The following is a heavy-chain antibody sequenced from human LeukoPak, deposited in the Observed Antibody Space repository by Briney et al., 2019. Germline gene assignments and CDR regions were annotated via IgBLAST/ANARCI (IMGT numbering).Heavy chain of an antibody. CDR2: ISAYKGNT. Sequence: GASVKVSCKASGYTFSPYGISWMRQAPGQGGEWMGWISAYKGNTYNAQKLQARVTMTTDISTSTAYMELRSLRSDDTAIYYCARDLYYSGSGSYYDVFDVWGQGTMVTVSS. CDR3: ARDLYYSGSGSYYDVFDV. D-gene: IGHD3-10*01. V-gene: IGHV1-18*01. J-gene: IGHJ3*01. CDR1: GYTFSPYG.